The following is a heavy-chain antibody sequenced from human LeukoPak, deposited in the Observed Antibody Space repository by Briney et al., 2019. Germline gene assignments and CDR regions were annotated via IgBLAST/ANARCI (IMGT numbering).Heavy chain of an antibody. J-gene: IGHJ4*02. CDR3: AREDGYSQADY. V-gene: IGHV4-61*01. D-gene: IGHD5-24*01. CDR2: IYYTGST. CDR1: GGSVNSGSYY. Sequence: PSETLSLTCTVSGGSVNSGSYYWSWIRQPPGKGLEWIGYIYYTGSTYYNSSLKSRATISLDTSKNQFSLILSSVTAADTAVYYCAREDGYSQADYWGQGTLVTVSS.